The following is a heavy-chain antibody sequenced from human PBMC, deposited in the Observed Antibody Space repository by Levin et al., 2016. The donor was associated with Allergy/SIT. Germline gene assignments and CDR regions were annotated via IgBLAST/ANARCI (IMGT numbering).Heavy chain of an antibody. CDR2: INPSGGST. Sequence: WVRQAPGQGLEWMGIINPSGGSTSYAQKFQGRVTMTRDTSTSTVYMELSSLRSEDTAVYYCARYYYDSGGGYYFDYWGQGTLVTVSS. D-gene: IGHD3-22*01. CDR3: ARYYYDSGGGYYFDY. V-gene: IGHV1-46*01. J-gene: IGHJ4*02.